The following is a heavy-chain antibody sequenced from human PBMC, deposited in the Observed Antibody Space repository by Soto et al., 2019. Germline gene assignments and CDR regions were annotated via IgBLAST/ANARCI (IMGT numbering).Heavy chain of an antibody. CDR3: ARPYYYDSSGSPGAADY. CDR2: IYPGDSDT. J-gene: IGHJ4*02. Sequence: PGESLKISCQGSGYSFTSYWIGWVRQMPGKGLEWMGIIYPGDSDTRYSPSFQGQVTISADKSISTAYLQWSSLKASDTAMYYCARPYYYDSSGSPGAADYWGQGTLVTVSS. D-gene: IGHD3-22*01. V-gene: IGHV5-51*01. CDR1: GYSFTSYW.